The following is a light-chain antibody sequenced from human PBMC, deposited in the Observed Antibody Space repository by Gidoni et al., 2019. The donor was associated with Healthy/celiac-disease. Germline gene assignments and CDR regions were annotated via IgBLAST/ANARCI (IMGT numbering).Light chain of an antibody. Sequence: DIQMTQSPSTLSASVGDRVTITCRASQSISSWLAWYQQKPGKAPKLLIYKASSLESGVPSRFSGSGSGTEFTLTISSLQPDDFATYYCQQYNSYSFGKGTKLESK. CDR2: KAS. CDR3: QQYNSYS. V-gene: IGKV1-5*03. J-gene: IGKJ2*01. CDR1: QSISSW.